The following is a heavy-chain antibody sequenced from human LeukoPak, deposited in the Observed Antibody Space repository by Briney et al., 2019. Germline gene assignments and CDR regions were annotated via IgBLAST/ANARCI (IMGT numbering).Heavy chain of an antibody. D-gene: IGHD5-18*01. V-gene: IGHV4-59*01. CDR3: ARGYSYGYKGDAFDI. CDR2: IYYSGST. J-gene: IGHJ3*02. Sequence: SETLSLTCTVSGGSISSYYWSWIRQPPGKGLEWIGYIYYSGSTNYNPSPKSRVTISVDTSRNQFSLKLSSVTAADTAVYYCARGYSYGYKGDAFDIWGQGTMVTVSS. CDR1: GGSISSYY.